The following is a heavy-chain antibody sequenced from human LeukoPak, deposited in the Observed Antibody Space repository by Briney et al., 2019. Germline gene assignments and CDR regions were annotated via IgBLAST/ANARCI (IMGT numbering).Heavy chain of an antibody. D-gene: IGHD3-22*01. CDR2: ISGSGGNT. CDR3: AKDYSGYYYVDAFDI. J-gene: IGHJ3*02. CDR1: RFTFSGYA. Sequence: GGSLRLSCAASRFTFSGYAMSWVRQAPGKGLEWVSTISGSGGNTSYADSVKGRFTISRDNSKNTLYLRLNSLRAEDTAIYYCAKDYSGYYYVDAFDIWGQGTMVTVSS. V-gene: IGHV3-23*01.